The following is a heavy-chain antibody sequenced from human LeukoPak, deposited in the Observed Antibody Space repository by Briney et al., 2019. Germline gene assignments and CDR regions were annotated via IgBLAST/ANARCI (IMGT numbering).Heavy chain of an antibody. CDR1: GYSISSGYY. J-gene: IGHJ4*02. D-gene: IGHD2-15*01. V-gene: IGHV4-38-2*01. CDR2: IYHSGST. Sequence: SETLSLTCAVSGYSISSGYYWGWIRQSPGKGLQWIGTIYHSGSTYYNPSLKRRLTISIDTSKNQFSLKLRSVTAADTAVYYCARLTISGGRFFDCWGQGTLVTVS. CDR3: ARLTISGGRFFDC.